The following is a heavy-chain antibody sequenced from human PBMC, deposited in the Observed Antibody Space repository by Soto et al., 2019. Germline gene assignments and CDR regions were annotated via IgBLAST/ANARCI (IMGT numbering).Heavy chain of an antibody. J-gene: IGHJ4*02. CDR1: GGSFTGYY. CDR3: ARNRGSTWYYFDS. V-gene: IGHV4-34*01. CDR2: VSHRGRT. D-gene: IGHD6-13*01. Sequence: QVQLQQWGAGLLKPSETLSLTCAVNGGSFTGYYGCWIRQSPGKGLEWIGEVSHRGRTNYNPSLKSLVTLSIYTSKNQFFLNLNSVTAADTGRNYCARNRGSTWYYFDSWGQGTVVTVSS.